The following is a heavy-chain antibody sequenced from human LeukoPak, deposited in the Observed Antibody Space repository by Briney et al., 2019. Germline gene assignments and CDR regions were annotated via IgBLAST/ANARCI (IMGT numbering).Heavy chain of an antibody. J-gene: IGHJ4*02. CDR1: GGSISSSSYY. V-gene: IGHV4-39*07. CDR2: IYYSGST. CDR3: ARGTNYYDISGYYPF. D-gene: IGHD3-22*01. Sequence: SETLSLTCTVSGGSISSSSYYWGWIRQPPGKGLEWIVSIYYSGSTNYNPSLKSRVTMSVDTSKNQFSLTLRSVTAADTALYYCARGTNYYDISGYYPFWGQGTLVTVSS.